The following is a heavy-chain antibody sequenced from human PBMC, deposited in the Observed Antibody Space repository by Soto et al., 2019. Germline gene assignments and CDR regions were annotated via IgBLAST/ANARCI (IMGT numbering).Heavy chain of an antibody. CDR3: AKERRPIAVSGAIET. D-gene: IGHD6-19*01. CDR2: LSWNSGTV. J-gene: IGHJ4*03. CDR1: GFRFDDFA. Sequence: EIQLAESGGGLVQPGRSLRLSCEGSGFRFDDFAMHWVRQTPGKGLECVSGLSWNSGTVHYADSVKGRFTISRDNAKNSLHLQMHSLRAEDAALYYCAKERRPIAVSGAIETWGQGILVNVS. V-gene: IGHV3-9*01.